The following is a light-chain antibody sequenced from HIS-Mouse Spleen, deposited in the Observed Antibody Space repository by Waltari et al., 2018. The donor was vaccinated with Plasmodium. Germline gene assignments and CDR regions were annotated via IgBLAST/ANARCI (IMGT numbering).Light chain of an antibody. V-gene: IGKV4-1*01. Sequence: DIVMTQSPASLAVSLGERATINCKSRQSVLYSSNNKNYLAWYQQKPGQPPKLLIHWASTRESGVPDRFSGSGSGTDFTLTISSLQAEDVAVYYCQQYYSTPLTFGGGTKVEIK. CDR1: QSVLYSSNNKNY. CDR3: QQYYSTPLT. CDR2: WAS. J-gene: IGKJ4*01.